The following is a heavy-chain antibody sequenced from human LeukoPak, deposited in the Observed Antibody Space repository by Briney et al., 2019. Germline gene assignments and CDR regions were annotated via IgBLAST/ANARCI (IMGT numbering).Heavy chain of an antibody. CDR2: IYTSGSA. V-gene: IGHV4-4*09. Sequence: SETLSLTCTVSGGSISSYYWSWIRLPPGKGLEWIGYIYTSGSANYNPSLKSRVTISVDTSKNRFSLKLSSVTAADTDVYYCARQIGGWLRGSSFDYWGQGTPVTVSS. CDR1: GGSISSYY. J-gene: IGHJ4*02. D-gene: IGHD6-19*01. CDR3: ARQIGGWLRGSSFDY.